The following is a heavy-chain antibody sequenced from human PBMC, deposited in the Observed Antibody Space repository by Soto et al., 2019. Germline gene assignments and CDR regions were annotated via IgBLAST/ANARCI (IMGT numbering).Heavy chain of an antibody. J-gene: IGHJ5*02. CDR1: GYTLTSYG. CDR3: AMILVDEYGDSRRAHWSYP. D-gene: IGHD4-17*01. V-gene: IGHV1-18*01. Sequence: ASLKVSSRSSGYTLTSYGTSRVPHAPGQGLEWMGWISAYNGNTNYAQKLQGRVTMTTDTSTSTAYMELRSLRSDDTAVYYCAMILVDEYGDSRRAHWSYPW. CDR2: ISAYNGNT.